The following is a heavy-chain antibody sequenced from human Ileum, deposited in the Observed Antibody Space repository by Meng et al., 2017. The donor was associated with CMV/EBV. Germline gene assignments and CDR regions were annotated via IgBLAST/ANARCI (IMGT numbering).Heavy chain of an antibody. CDR2: TSLGNGHT. Sequence: QVPRLQCTVEVRKPGSPVLVPRNTSLYPSAAHNSGGLRRAPGHGLELVGWTSLGNGHTVYGHKVQGRVTVTTVTSTSTAYMLLRSLRSDDTAMYYCALDVWGFDYWGQGTLVTVSS. J-gene: IGHJ4*02. CDR1: LYPSAAHN. V-gene: IGHV1-18*04. CDR3: ALDVWGFDY. D-gene: IGHD7-27*01.